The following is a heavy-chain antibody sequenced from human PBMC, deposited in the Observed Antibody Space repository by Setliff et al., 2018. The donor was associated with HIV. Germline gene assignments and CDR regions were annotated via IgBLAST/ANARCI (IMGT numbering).Heavy chain of an antibody. CDR1: GVSVGSGDHH. J-gene: IGHJ4*02. D-gene: IGHD6-6*01. V-gene: IGHV4-31*03. Sequence: SETLSLTCSVSGVSVGSGDHHWHWIRQHPEKTLEWIGYIFHSGDTYYNPSLKGRISMSVDTSQNQFSLELTSLTAADTAVYYCATRPRIAARPFDYWGQGMLVTVSS. CDR2: IFHSGDT. CDR3: ATRPRIAARPFDY.